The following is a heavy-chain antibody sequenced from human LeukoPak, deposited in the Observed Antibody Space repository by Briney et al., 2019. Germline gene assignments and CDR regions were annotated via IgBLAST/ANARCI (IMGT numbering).Heavy chain of an antibody. CDR1: GYTFTGYY. Sequence: ASVKVSCKASGYTFTGYYMHWVRQAPGQGLEWMGWINPNSGGTNYAQKFQGRVTMTRDTSISTAYMELSRLRSDDTAVYYCARGEIVATSWGYYFDYWGQGTLVTVSS. D-gene: IGHD5-12*01. CDR3: ARGEIVATSWGYYFDY. J-gene: IGHJ4*02. V-gene: IGHV1-2*02. CDR2: INPNSGGT.